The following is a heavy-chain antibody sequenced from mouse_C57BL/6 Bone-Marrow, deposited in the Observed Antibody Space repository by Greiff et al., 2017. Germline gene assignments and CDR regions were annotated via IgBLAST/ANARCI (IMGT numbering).Heavy chain of an antibody. CDR2: IWSGGST. CDR1: GFSLTSYG. J-gene: IGHJ2*01. V-gene: IGHV2-2*02. Sequence: VQLQQSGPGLVQPSQSLSITCTVSGFSLTSYGVHWVRQSPGKGLEWLGVIWSGGSTDYNAAFISRLSISKDNSKSQVFFKMNSQQANDTAIYYCARNWDYWGQGTTLTVSS. CDR3: ARNWDY.